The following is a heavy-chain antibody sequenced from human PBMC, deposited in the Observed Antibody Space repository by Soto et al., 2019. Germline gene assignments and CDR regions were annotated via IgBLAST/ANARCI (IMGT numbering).Heavy chain of an antibody. CDR1: GFTFTSYA. CDR2: IVVGSGNT. D-gene: IGHD2-21*02. CDR3: AADCGGDCNSDYYYAMDV. Sequence: SVKVSCKASGFTFTSYAVQWVRQARGQGLEWIGWIVVGSGNTNYAKKFQERVTITRDMSTSTAYMELSSLRSEDTAVYYCAADCGGDCNSDYYYAMDVWGQGTTVTSP. V-gene: IGHV1-58*01. J-gene: IGHJ6*02.